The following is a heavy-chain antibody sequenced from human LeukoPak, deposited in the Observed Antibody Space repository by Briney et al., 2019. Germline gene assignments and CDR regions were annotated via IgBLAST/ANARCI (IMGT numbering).Heavy chain of an antibody. Sequence: PSETLSLTCTVSGGSISSNSYFWGWIRQPPGKGLEWIGSIYYSGSTYYNPSLKSRVTISVDTSKNQFSLRVSSVTAADTAVYYCARASIFPGTAMVAKYNWFDPWGQGTLVTVSS. CDR2: IYYSGST. J-gene: IGHJ5*02. CDR3: ARASIFPGTAMVAKYNWFDP. CDR1: GGSISSNSYF. V-gene: IGHV4-39*07. D-gene: IGHD5-18*01.